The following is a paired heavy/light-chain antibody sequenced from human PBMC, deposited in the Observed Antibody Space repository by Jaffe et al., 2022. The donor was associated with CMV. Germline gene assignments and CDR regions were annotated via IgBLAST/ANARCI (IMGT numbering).Light chain of an antibody. CDR3: LQHNAYPYT. Sequence: DIQMTQSPSAMSASVGDRVTITCRASQGISNYLAWYQQKPGKVPKRLIYTASSLQSGVPSRFSGSGSGTEFTLTISSLQPEDFATYYCLQHNAYPYTFGQGTKLEI. CDR1: QGISNY. CDR2: TAS. J-gene: IGKJ2*01. V-gene: IGKV1-17*03.
Heavy chain of an antibody. V-gene: IGHV3-48*02. CDR3: AREWPGPDGVDV. CDR2: ISRRYNIV. Sequence: EVQLVESGGALIQRGGSLRLSCAISGFTFSDYAMNWARQAPGKGLEWVSYISRRYNIVYYADSVKGRFTISRDDARNSVYLQMNSLRDEDTAVYYCAREWPGPDGVDVWGQGTTVTVSS. CDR1: GFTFSDYA. D-gene: IGHD3-10*01. J-gene: IGHJ6*02.